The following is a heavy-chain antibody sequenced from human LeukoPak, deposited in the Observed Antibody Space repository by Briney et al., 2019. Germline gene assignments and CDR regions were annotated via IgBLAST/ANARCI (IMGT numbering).Heavy chain of an antibody. J-gene: IGHJ5*02. CDR2: ITANHGTT. Sequence: PGGSLRLSCAVSGFTVSSNYISWVRQAPGKGLEWVSSITANHGTTYNIDSVKGRFTISRDNSQNTMYLQMNSLRAEDTAVYYCTKDPNGNYVGAFDPWGQGTLVTVSS. V-gene: IGHV3-23*01. D-gene: IGHD4-17*01. CDR1: GFTVSSNY. CDR3: TKDPNGNYVGAFDP.